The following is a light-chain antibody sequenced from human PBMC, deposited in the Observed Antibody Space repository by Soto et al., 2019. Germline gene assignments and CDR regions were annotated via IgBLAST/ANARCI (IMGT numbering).Light chain of an antibody. CDR3: QQSYSTPLT. V-gene: IGKV1-39*01. CDR2: AAS. J-gene: IGKJ4*01. CDR1: QGISGY. Sequence: IKLTQSPSSLSASVGDRVTITCRASQGISGYLAWYRQKPGKAPKLLIYAASTLQSGVPSRFSGSGSDTDFTLTIGSLQPEDFATYYCQQSYSTPLTFGRGTKVAIK.